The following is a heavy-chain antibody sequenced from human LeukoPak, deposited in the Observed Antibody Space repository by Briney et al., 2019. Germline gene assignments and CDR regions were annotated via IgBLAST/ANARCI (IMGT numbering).Heavy chain of an antibody. CDR1: RFTFSSHA. D-gene: IGHD6-13*01. J-gene: IGHJ5*02. CDR2: ISGSGAST. V-gene: IGHV3-23*01. CDR3: AKEISAAGTDWFDP. Sequence: RPGGSLRLSCAASRFTFSSHAMSWVRQAPGKGLEWVSEISGSGASTYYADSVKGRFTISRDNSKNTLYLQMNSLRAEDTAVYYCAKEISAAGTDWFDPWGQGTLVTVSS.